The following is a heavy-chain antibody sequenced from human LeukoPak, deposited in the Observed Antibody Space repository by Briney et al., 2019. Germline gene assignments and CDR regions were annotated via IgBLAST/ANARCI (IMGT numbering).Heavy chain of an antibody. J-gene: IGHJ4*02. D-gene: IGHD6-13*01. V-gene: IGHV4-59*01. CDR2: IYYSGST. CDR1: GGSISSYY. CDR3: ARSGIAAAGLIDY. Sequence: SETLSLTCTVSGGSISSYYWSWIRQPPGKGLEWIGYIYYSGSTNYNPSLKSRVTISVDTSKNQFSLKLSSVTAADTAVYYCARSGIAAAGLIDYWGQGTLVTVSS.